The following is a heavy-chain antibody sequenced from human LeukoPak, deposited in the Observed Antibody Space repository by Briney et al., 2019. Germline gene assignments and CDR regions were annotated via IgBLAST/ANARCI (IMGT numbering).Heavy chain of an antibody. CDR1: GFTFSSYG. J-gene: IGHJ4*02. Sequence: PGGSLRLSCAASGFTFSSYGMHWVRQAPGKGLEWVAFIRYDGSNKYYADSVKGRFTISRDNSKTTLYLQMNSLRAEDTAVYYCAKLEHDYSNYGGYYFDYWGQGTLVTVSS. D-gene: IGHD4-11*01. CDR2: IRYDGSNK. V-gene: IGHV3-30*02. CDR3: AKLEHDYSNYGGYYFDY.